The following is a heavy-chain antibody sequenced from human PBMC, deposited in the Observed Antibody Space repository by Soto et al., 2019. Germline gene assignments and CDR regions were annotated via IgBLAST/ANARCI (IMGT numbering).Heavy chain of an antibody. D-gene: IGHD3-10*01. CDR3: AKEFMVRGVPPLSFGMDV. Sequence: GGSLRLSCAASGFTFSSYAMSWVRQAPGKGLEWVSGISGSGGSTYYADPVKGRFTISRDNSKNTLYLQVNSLRAEDTALYYCAKEFMVRGVPPLSFGMDVWGQGTTVTVSS. J-gene: IGHJ6*02. V-gene: IGHV3-23*01. CDR1: GFTFSSYA. CDR2: ISGSGGST.